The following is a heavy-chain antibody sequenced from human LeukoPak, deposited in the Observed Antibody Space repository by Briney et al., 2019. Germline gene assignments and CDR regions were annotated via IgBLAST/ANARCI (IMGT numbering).Heavy chain of an antibody. V-gene: IGHV4-59*01. J-gene: IGHJ4*02. D-gene: IGHD5-18*01. CDR1: GGSISSYY. Sequence: PSETLSLTCTVSGGSISSYYWSWIRQPPGKGLEWIGYIYYSGSTNYNSSLKSRVTISVDTSKNQFSLKLSSVTAADTAVYYCARLDTAMVWGLDYWGQGTLVTVSS. CDR3: ARLDTAMVWGLDY. CDR2: IYYSGST.